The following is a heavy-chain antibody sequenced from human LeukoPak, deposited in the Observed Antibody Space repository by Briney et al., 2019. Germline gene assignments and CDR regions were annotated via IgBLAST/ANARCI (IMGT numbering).Heavy chain of an antibody. Sequence: SETLSLTCAVSGGSFSGYYWSWIRQPPGKGLEWVGEINHSGSTNYNPYPKSRLTISVDTSKNQFSLKLSSVTAADTAVYYCARVGRPTYYYGSGSYPHPFDYWGQGTLVTVSS. V-gene: IGHV4-34*01. CDR2: INHSGST. J-gene: IGHJ4*02. D-gene: IGHD3-10*01. CDR3: ARVGRPTYYYGSGSYPHPFDY. CDR1: GGSFSGYY.